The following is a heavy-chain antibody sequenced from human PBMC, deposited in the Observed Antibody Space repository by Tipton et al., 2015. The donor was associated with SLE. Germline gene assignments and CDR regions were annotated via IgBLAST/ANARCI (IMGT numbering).Heavy chain of an antibody. CDR1: GGSISSGSYY. D-gene: IGHD6-19*01. CDR3: ARGGIAVAGLWFDP. Sequence: TLSLTCAVYGGSISSGSYYWSWIRQPAGKGLEWIGYIYTSGSTNYNPSLKSRVTISVDTSKNQFSLKLSSVTAADTAVYYCARGGIAVAGLWFDPWGQGTLVTVSS. V-gene: IGHV4-61*09. J-gene: IGHJ5*02. CDR2: IYTSGST.